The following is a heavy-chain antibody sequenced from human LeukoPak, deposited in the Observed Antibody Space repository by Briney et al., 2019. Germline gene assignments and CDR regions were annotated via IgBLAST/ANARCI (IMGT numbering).Heavy chain of an antibody. CDR1: GFTFSNHW. J-gene: IGHJ6*02. Sequence: PGGSLRLSCAASGFTFSNHWMHWVRQAPGKGLMWVSRINRDGSRTDYADSVKGRFTISRDDAKNTLYLQVNSLGAEDTAVYYCARNYDFWSGYQIYYYYYYGMDVWAKGPRSPSP. D-gene: IGHD3-3*01. CDR2: INRDGSRT. V-gene: IGHV3-74*01. CDR3: ARNYDFWSGYQIYYYYYYGMDV.